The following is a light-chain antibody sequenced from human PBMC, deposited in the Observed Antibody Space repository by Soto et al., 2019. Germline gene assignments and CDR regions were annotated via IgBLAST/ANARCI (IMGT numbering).Light chain of an antibody. CDR3: QQYHTWPIT. CDR2: GAS. J-gene: IGKJ4*01. CDR1: QGVSRK. Sequence: EIWLTQFPGTLSLSPGERVTFSCRASQGVSRKLAWYQHKPGQAPRLLISGASTGATGIPARFSGSGSGTEFTLTISSLQSEDCAIYYCQQYHTWPITFGGGTKVDIK. V-gene: IGKV3-15*01.